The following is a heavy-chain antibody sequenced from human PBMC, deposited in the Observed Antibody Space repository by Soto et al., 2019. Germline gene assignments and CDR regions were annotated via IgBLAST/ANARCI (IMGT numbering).Heavy chain of an antibody. CDR1: GYSFSNSY. CDR2: INPAGGGT. D-gene: IGHD3-9*01. CDR3: ARVFGTHYDILTGLWGGHFDY. V-gene: IGHV1-46*03. J-gene: IGHJ4*02. Sequence: GASVKVSCKASGYSFSNSYVVWVRQAPGQGLEWMGVINPAGGGTTYAQKFQDRVTMTRDTSTSTAYIELISLRSEDTAVFYCARVFGTHYDILTGLWGGHFDYWGQGTQVTVSS.